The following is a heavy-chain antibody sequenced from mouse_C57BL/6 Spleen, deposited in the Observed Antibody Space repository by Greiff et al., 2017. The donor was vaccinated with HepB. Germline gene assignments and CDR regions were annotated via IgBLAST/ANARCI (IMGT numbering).Heavy chain of an antibody. D-gene: IGHD2-4*01. CDR1: GYAFSSSW. V-gene: IGHV1-82*01. J-gene: IGHJ2*01. Sequence: VQLQQSGPELVKPGASVKISCKASGYAFSSSWMNWVKQRPGKGLEWIGRIYPGDGDTNYNGKFKGKATLTADKSSSTAYMQLSSLTSEDSAVYFCARSTVDYDLYYFDYWGQGTTLTVSS. CDR3: ARSTVDYDLYYFDY. CDR2: IYPGDGDT.